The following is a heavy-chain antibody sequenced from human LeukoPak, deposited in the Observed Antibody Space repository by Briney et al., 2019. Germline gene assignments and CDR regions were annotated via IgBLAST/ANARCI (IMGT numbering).Heavy chain of an antibody. CDR3: ARVATTEATGISGWTPWDY. Sequence: SETLSLTCAVYGGSFSGYYWSWIRQFPGKGLEWIGTLYNSGTAYYNPSLKSRATISIDTSKNQFSLKVNSVTAADTAVYHCARVATTEATGISGWTPWDYWGQGILVTVSS. CDR1: GGSFSGYY. J-gene: IGHJ4*02. D-gene: IGHD6-19*01. V-gene: IGHV4-34*01. CDR2: LYNSGTA.